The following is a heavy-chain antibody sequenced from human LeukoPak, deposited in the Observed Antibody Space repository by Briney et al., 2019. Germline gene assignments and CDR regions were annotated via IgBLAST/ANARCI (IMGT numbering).Heavy chain of an antibody. CDR1: GFTFSSYS. D-gene: IGHD6-13*01. CDR3: AKDSGSLAAAGNVYFQH. Sequence: GGSLRLSCAASGFTFSSYSMHWVRQAPGKGLEWVSGISWNSGSIGYADSVKGRFTISRDNAKNSLYLQMNSLRAEDTALYYCAKDSGSLAAAGNVYFQHWGQGTLVTVSS. V-gene: IGHV3-9*01. J-gene: IGHJ1*01. CDR2: ISWNSGSI.